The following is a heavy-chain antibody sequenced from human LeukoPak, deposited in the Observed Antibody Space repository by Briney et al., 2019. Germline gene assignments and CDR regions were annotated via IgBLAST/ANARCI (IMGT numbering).Heavy chain of an antibody. CDR3: ARHYAHGSGIYAPFGY. J-gene: IGHJ4*02. CDR1: GGSVSRANSY. V-gene: IGHV4-39*01. CDR2: SDYIGGT. Sequence: SETLSLTCTVSGGSVSRANSYWGWIRQSPGKEPEWIGSSDYIGGTTYNPSLKSRVTVSVDTAKNQFSLKLSSVTAADTAVYFCARHYAHGSGIYAPFGYWGQGALVTVSS. D-gene: IGHD3-10*01.